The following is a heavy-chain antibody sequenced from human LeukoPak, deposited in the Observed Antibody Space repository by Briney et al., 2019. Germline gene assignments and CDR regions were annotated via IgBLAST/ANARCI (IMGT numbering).Heavy chain of an antibody. J-gene: IGHJ3*02. CDR3: ATARLGVDAFDI. D-gene: IGHD7-27*01. Sequence: SQTLSLTCTVSGGSISSGGYYWSWIRQPPGKGLEWIGYIYHSGSTYYNPSLKSRVTISVDRSKNQFSLKLSSVTAADTAVYYCATARLGVDAFDIWGQGTMVTVSS. CDR2: IYHSGST. V-gene: IGHV4-30-2*01. CDR1: GGSISSGGYY.